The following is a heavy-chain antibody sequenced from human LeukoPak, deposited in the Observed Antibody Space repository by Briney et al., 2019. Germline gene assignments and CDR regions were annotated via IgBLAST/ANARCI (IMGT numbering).Heavy chain of an antibody. Sequence: SETLSLTCTVSGYSISSGYYWGWIRQPPGKGLEWIGSIYHSGSTYYNPSLKSRVTISVDTSKNQFSLKLSSVTAADTAVYYCARDHYDFWSGHFDYWGQGTLVTVSS. CDR3: ARDHYDFWSGHFDY. CDR2: IYHSGST. D-gene: IGHD3-3*01. CDR1: GYSISSGYY. J-gene: IGHJ4*02. V-gene: IGHV4-38-2*02.